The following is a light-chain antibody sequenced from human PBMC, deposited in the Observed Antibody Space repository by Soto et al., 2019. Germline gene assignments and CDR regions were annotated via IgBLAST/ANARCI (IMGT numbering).Light chain of an antibody. CDR2: GAS. Sequence: IQLTQSPSSLSASVGDRVTITCRASQGISSYLAWYQQKPGKAPQLLIYGASTLQSGVPSRFSGSGSGTHFTLTVSSLQPEDFATYYCQQLFIYPPTFGPGTKVDI. CDR3: QQLFIYPPT. J-gene: IGKJ3*01. CDR1: QGISSY. V-gene: IGKV1-9*01.